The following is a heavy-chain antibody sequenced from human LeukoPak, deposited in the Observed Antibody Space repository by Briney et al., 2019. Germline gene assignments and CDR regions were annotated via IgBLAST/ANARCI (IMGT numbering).Heavy chain of an antibody. D-gene: IGHD3-9*01. Sequence: GGSLRLSCAASGFTFSDYYMSWIRQAPGKGLEWVSYISSSGSTIYYADSVKGRFTISRDNAKNSLYLQMNSLRAEDTAVYYCARDSLWVDDILTYIDYWGRGTLVTVSS. J-gene: IGHJ4*02. CDR2: ISSSGSTI. CDR1: GFTFSDYY. CDR3: ARDSLWVDDILTYIDY. V-gene: IGHV3-11*01.